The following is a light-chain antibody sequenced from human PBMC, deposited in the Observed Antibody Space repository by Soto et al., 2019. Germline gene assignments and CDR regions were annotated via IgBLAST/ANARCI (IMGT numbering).Light chain of an antibody. CDR3: QQYGSSGT. CDR2: GAS. Sequence: MMMTQSPATLSVSPGERVTLSCRTSHSVNSHVAWYQHEPGQAPRLLLYGASTRATGIPVRFSGSGFGTEFTLTIKSLQAEDSAVYYCQQYGSSGTFGQGTKVDIK. V-gene: IGKV3-15*01. CDR1: HSVNSH. J-gene: IGKJ1*01.